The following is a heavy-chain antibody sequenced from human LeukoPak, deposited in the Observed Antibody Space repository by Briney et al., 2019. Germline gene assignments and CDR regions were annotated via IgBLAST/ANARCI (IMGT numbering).Heavy chain of an antibody. D-gene: IGHD3-10*01. V-gene: IGHV4-59*01. CDR2: IYHTGST. CDR1: GGSISSYY. CDR3: AREYVTMVRGVIFDP. Sequence: SETLSLTCTVSGGSISSYYWSWIRQPPGKGLEWIGYIYHTGSTSYNPSLKGRVTISVDTSKNQFSLKLSSVTAADTAVYYCAREYVTMVRGVIFDPWGQGTLVTVSS. J-gene: IGHJ5*02.